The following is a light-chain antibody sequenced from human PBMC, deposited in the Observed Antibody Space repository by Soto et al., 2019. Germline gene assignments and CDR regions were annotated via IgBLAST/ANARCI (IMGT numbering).Light chain of an antibody. CDR1: SGHSSYT. J-gene: IGLJ2*01. CDR3: QTWGTGIVL. Sequence: QLVLTQSPSASASLGASVKLTCTLSSGHSSYTIAWHQQPPERGPRYLMKLNSDGSHNKGDGIPDRFSGSSSGAERYLTISSLQSEDEADYYCQTWGTGIVLFGGGTKVTVL. CDR2: LNSDGSH. V-gene: IGLV4-69*01.